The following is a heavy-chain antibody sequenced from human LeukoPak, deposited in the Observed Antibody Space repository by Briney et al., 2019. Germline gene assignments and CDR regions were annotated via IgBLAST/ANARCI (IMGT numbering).Heavy chain of an antibody. D-gene: IGHD2-15*01. Sequence: ASVKVSCKVSGGPFSTYGISWVRQAPGQGLEWMGRVDPEDGETIYAEKFQGRVTITADTSTDTAYMELSSLRSEDTAVYYCATGSTLLLYFDYWGQGTLVTVSS. J-gene: IGHJ4*02. CDR1: GGPFSTYG. CDR3: ATGSTLLLYFDY. V-gene: IGHV1-69-2*01. CDR2: VDPEDGET.